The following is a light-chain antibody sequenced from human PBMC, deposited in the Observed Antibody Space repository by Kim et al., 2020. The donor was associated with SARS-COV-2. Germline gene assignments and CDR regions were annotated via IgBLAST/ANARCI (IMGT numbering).Light chain of an antibody. J-gene: IGKJ4*01. CDR1: QGISSS. V-gene: IGKV1-9*01. Sequence: ASVGDRVAITCRDSQGISSSLAWYQQKPGEAPKLLVYAASTLQGGVSSRFSGSGSGTDFTLTISSLQPEDFATYYCQQASTYPLTFGGGTKVDIK. CDR2: AAS. CDR3: QQASTYPLT.